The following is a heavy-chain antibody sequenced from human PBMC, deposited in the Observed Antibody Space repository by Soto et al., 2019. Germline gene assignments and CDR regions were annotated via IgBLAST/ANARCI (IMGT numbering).Heavy chain of an antibody. Sequence: QVQLVQSGAEVKKPGSSVKVSCKASGGTFSSYAISWVRQAPGQGLEWMGGIIPIFGTANYAQQFQGRVTITAYEYTSTAYMELSRLRSEDTAVYYCASPPGVDFGVVTHHDAFDIWGQGTMVTVSS. D-gene: IGHD3-3*01. CDR3: ASPPGVDFGVVTHHDAFDI. CDR1: GGTFSSYA. CDR2: IIPIFGTA. V-gene: IGHV1-69*01. J-gene: IGHJ3*02.